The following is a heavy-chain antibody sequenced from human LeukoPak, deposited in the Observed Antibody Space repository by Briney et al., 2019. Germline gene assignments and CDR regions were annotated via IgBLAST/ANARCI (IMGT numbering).Heavy chain of an antibody. Sequence: GASVKVSCKASGGTFSSYAISWERQAPGQGLEWMGGIIPIFGTANYAQKFQGRVTITADESTSTAYMELSSLRSEDTAVYYCARYCSSTSCYEHYYYGMDVWGQGTTVTVSS. J-gene: IGHJ6*02. CDR1: GGTFSSYA. CDR3: ARYCSSTSCYEHYYYGMDV. D-gene: IGHD2-2*01. V-gene: IGHV1-69*13. CDR2: IIPIFGTA.